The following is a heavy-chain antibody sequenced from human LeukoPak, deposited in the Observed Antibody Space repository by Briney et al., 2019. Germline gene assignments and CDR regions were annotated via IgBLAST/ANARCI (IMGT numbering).Heavy chain of an antibody. CDR3: AKVMFTMIVVVIGSPFDY. V-gene: IGHV3-30*07. CDR2: MPYDGSNK. D-gene: IGHD3-22*01. Sequence: PGGSLRLSCGASGFTLSTYAVHWVRQAPGKGLEWVAVMPYDGSNKYYADSVKGRFTISRDSSKNTLYLQMNSLRAEDTAVYYCAKVMFTMIVVVIGSPFDYWGQGTLVTVSS. CDR1: GFTLSTYA. J-gene: IGHJ4*02.